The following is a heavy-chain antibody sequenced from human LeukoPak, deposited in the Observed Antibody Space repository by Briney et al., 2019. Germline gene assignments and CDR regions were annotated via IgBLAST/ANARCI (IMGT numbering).Heavy chain of an antibody. CDR3: ARDGSSSGWFDP. V-gene: IGHV1-46*01. D-gene: IGHD6-6*01. J-gene: IGHJ5*02. CDR1: GYTFTSYD. Sequence: ASVKVSCKASGYTFTSYDNHTTPHAPGQTPERMGITNPSGGSTIYAQKFQGRVTMTRDMSTSTVYMELSSLRSEDTAVYHCARDGSSSGWFDPWGQGTLVTVSS. CDR2: TNPSGGST.